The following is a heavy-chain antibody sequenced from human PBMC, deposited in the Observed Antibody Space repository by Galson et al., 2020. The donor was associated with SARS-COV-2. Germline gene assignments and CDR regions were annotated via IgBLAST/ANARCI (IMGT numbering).Heavy chain of an antibody. D-gene: IGHD3-9*01. J-gene: IGHJ6*02. V-gene: IGHV4-61*02. CDR2: IYTSGST. Sequence: SETLSLTCTVSGGSISSGSYYWSWIRQPAGKGLEWIGRIYTSGSTNYNPSLKSRVTISVDTSKNQFSLKLSSVTAADTAVYYCAMGGSDDLLTGLTTYYYYYYGMDVWGQGTTVTVSS. CDR3: AMGGSDDLLTGLTTYYYYYYGMDV. CDR1: GGSISSGSYY.